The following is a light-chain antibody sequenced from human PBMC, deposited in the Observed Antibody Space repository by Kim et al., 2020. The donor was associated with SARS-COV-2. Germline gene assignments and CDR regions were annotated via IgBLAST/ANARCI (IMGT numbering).Light chain of an antibody. CDR1: QGISSA. J-gene: IGKJ5*01. Sequence: AFVGDRVTITCRASQGISSALAWYQQTSGKAPKLLIYDDANLESGVPSRFSGSGSGTDFTLTISSVQPEDFATYYCQQFYSYPITFGQGTRLEIK. CDR3: QQFYSYPIT. V-gene: IGKV1-13*02. CDR2: DDA.